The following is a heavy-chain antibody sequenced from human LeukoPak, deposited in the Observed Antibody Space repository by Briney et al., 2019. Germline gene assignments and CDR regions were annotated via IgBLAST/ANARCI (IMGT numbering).Heavy chain of an antibody. CDR2: ISGSGGST. CDR1: GFTFDDYA. D-gene: IGHD3-22*01. CDR3: YIPYYDTSAYKGY. Sequence: GGSLRLSCAASGFTFDDYAMHWVRQAPGKGLEWVSAISGSGGSTYYADSVKGRFTISRDNSKNTLYLQMNSLRAEDTAVYYCYIPYYDTSAYKGYWGQGTLVTVSS. V-gene: IGHV3-23*01. J-gene: IGHJ4*02.